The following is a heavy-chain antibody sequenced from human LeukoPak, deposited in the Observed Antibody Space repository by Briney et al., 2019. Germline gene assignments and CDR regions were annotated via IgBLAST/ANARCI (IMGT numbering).Heavy chain of an antibody. CDR2: IFHSVSS. Sequence: PSETLSLTCAVSSGSISSSSWWSWVREPPGKGLEWIGEIFHSVSSNYNPSLKSRVTISVDKSKNQFSLKLSSVTAADTAVYYCARVWHYYYSSCSYYFDYWGQGTLVTVSS. V-gene: IGHV4-4*02. J-gene: IGHJ4*02. CDR3: ARVWHYYYSSCSYYFDY. D-gene: IGHD3-22*01. CDR1: SGSISSSSW.